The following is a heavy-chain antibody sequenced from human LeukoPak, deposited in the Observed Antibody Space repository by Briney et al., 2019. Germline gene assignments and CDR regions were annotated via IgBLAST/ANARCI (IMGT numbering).Heavy chain of an antibody. D-gene: IGHD3-22*01. CDR1: GYTFTSYG. Sequence: ASVKVSCKASGYTFTSYGISWVRQAPGQGLEWMGWISAYNGNTNYAQKLQGRVTMTTDTSTSTAYMELRSLRSDDTAVYYCAKALGGVWLLLYFDYWGQGTLVTVSS. CDR2: ISAYNGNT. V-gene: IGHV1-18*01. J-gene: IGHJ4*02. CDR3: AKALGGVWLLLYFDY.